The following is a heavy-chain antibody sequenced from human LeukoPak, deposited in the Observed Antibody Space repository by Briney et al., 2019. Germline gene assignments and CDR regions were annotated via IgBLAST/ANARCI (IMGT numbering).Heavy chain of an antibody. Sequence: GGSVRLFCAASGFTLSSLAMRWVRQAPGKGREWVSAISGRVGTTYYADSVKGQFTISRDNSKNTLYLQMNSLRAEDTAVYYCANLPILRYFDWLGGDYFDYWGQGTLVTVSS. V-gene: IGHV3-23*01. CDR1: GFTLSSLA. CDR2: ISGRVGTT. CDR3: ANLPILRYFDWLGGDYFDY. D-gene: IGHD3-9*01. J-gene: IGHJ4*02.